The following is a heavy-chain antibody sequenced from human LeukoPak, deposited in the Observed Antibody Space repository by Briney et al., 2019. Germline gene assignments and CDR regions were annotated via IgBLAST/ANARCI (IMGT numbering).Heavy chain of an antibody. V-gene: IGHV3-30*03. CDR3: AHTPGGTMVRGVPT. D-gene: IGHD3-10*01. CDR2: ISYDGSNK. Sequence: GGSLRLSCAASGFTFSSYGMHWVRQAPGKGLEWVAVISYDGSNKYYADSVKGRFTISRDNSKNTLYLQMNSLRAEDTAVYYCAHTPGGTMVRGVPTWGQGTLVTVSS. J-gene: IGHJ5*02. CDR1: GFTFSSYG.